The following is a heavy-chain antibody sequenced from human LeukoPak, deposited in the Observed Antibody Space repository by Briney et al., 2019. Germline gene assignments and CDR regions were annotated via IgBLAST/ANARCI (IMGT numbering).Heavy chain of an antibody. V-gene: IGHV3-64*01. CDR2: ISSNGGST. D-gene: IGHD2-2*01. J-gene: IGHJ4*02. CDR1: GFTFSSYA. Sequence: GGSLRLSCAASGFTFSSYAMHWVRQAPGKGLEYVSAISSNGGSTYYANSVKGRFTISRDNSKNTLYLRMGSLRAEDMAVYYCARGYCSSTSCHDPYYFDYWGQGTLVTVSS. CDR3: ARGYCSSTSCHDPYYFDY.